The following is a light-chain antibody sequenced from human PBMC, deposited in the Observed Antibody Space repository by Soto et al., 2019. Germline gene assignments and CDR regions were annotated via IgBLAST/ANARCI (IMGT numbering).Light chain of an antibody. J-gene: IGLJ1*01. CDR3: YSCSRSSGTRYV. V-gene: IGLV2-14*03. Sequence: QSVLTQPASVSGSPGQSITISCTGTSSDVGAYNYVSWYQQHPGQAPKLMIYDVSNWPSGVSDRFSGSKSGNTASLTISGLQAEDEADYYCYSCSRSSGTRYVFGTGTKLTVL. CDR1: SSDVGAYNY. CDR2: DVS.